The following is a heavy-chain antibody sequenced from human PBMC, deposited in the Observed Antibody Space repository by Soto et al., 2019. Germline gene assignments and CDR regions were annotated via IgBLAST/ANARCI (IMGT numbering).Heavy chain of an antibody. CDR3: SGGGRPGQIDWFDP. CDR1: GGSLSSCNW. J-gene: IGHJ5*02. CDR2: IYRYGST. D-gene: IGHD2-21*01. V-gene: IGHV4-4*02. Sequence: QVQLQESGPRLVKPSGTLSLTCAVYGGSLSSCNWWSWVRQPPGKGLEWIGEIYRYGSTSYNPSLKRRVTMAGDKSKTQISLKMTSLTAADPAVYFCSGGGRPGQIDWFDPWGQGILVTVSS.